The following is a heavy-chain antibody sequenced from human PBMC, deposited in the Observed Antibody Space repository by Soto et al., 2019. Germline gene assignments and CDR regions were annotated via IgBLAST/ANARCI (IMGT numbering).Heavy chain of an antibody. V-gene: IGHV3-30-3*01. CDR1: GFTFSSYA. CDR3: ARSSADIVVVVAATPDYGMDV. J-gene: IGHJ6*02. Sequence: GGSLRLSCAASGFTFSSYAMHWVRQAPGKGLEWVAVISYDGSNKYYADSVKGRFTISRDNSKNTLYLQMNSLRAEDTAVYYCARSSADIVVVVAATPDYGMDVWGQGTTVTVSS. CDR2: ISYDGSNK. D-gene: IGHD2-15*01.